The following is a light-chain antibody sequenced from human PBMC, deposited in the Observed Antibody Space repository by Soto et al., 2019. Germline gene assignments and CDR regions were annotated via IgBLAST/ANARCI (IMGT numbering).Light chain of an antibody. CDR3: HQSGSSDT. Sequence: EIVLNKSAGALSLTPGERATLSCRASQGVSNNYLAWYQQKPGQAPRLLIYGASNRATGIPDRFSGSGSGTDFTLTISRLEPEDFAVYYCHQSGSSDTSGQGAKADIK. CDR2: GAS. J-gene: IGKJ1*01. CDR1: QGVSNNY. V-gene: IGKV3-20*01.